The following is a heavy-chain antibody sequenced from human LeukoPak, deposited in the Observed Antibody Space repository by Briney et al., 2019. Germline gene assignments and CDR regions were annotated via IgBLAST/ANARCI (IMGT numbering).Heavy chain of an antibody. V-gene: IGHV3-74*01. D-gene: IGHD3-22*01. CDR3: ARGSDYYDSSGYYGLDY. CDR2: INSDGSTT. Sequence: PGGSLRLSCGASGFTFSSYWMHWVRQAPGKGLVWISRINSDGSTTSYADSVKGRFTISRDNAKNTLYLQMNSLRAEDTAVYYCARGSDYYDSSGYYGLDYWGQGTLVTVSS. J-gene: IGHJ4*02. CDR1: GFTFSSYW.